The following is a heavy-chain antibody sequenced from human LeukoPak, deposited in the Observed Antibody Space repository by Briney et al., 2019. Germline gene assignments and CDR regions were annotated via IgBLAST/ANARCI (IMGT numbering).Heavy chain of an antibody. CDR1: GFTFSSYA. D-gene: IGHD3-22*01. V-gene: IGHV3-23*01. CDR3: AKNSGAEYDSSGYYPEYFQH. J-gene: IGHJ1*01. CDR2: ISGSGGST. Sequence: QPGGSLRLSCAASGFTFSSYAMSWVRQAPGKGLEWVSAISGSGGSTYYADSVKGRFTISRDNSKNTLYLQMNSLRAGDTAVYYCAKNSGAEYDSSGYYPEYFQHWGQGTLVTVSS.